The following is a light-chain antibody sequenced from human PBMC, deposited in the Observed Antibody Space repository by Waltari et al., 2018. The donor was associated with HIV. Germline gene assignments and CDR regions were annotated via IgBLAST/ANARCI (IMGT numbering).Light chain of an antibody. J-gene: IGLJ3*02. Sequence: QPVLTQPPSVSGAPGLGVTVSCTGSGSNLGAGYDVHWYQQLPGTPPKLLIYGNSNRPSGVPDRFSASKSGTSASLAITGLQPEDEADYYCQSYDSSLSAWVFGGGTKLTVL. V-gene: IGLV1-40*01. CDR1: GSNLGAGYD. CDR2: GNS. CDR3: QSYDSSLSAWV.